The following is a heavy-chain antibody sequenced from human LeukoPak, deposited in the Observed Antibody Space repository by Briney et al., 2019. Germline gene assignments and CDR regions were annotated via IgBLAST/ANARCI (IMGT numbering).Heavy chain of an antibody. CDR3: AKNQLLTLTYYFDY. CDR2: ISGSGGST. J-gene: IGHJ4*02. D-gene: IGHD2-2*01. V-gene: IGHV3-23*01. Sequence: GGSLRLSCAASGFSYSSYAMSWVRQAPGKGLEWVSAISGSGGSTYYADSVKGRFTISRDNSKNTLYLQMNSLRAEDTAVYYCAKNQLLTLTYYFDYWGQGTLVTVSS. CDR1: GFSYSSYA.